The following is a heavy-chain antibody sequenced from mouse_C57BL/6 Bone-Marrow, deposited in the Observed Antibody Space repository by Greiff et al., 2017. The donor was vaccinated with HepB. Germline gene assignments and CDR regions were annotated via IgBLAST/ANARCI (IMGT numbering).Heavy chain of an antibody. V-gene: IGHV7-1*01. J-gene: IGHJ4*01. CDR3: ARDGHF. CDR1: GFTFSDFY. CDR2: SRNKANDYTT. Sequence: EVKVVESGGGLVQSGRSLRLSCATSGFTFSDFYMEWVRQAPGKGLEWIAASRNKANDYTTEYSASVKGRFIVSRDTSQSILYLQMNALRAEDTAIYYCARDGHFWGQGTSVTVSS.